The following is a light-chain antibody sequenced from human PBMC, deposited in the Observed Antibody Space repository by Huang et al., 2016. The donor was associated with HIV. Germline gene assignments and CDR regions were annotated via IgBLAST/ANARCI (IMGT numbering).Light chain of an antibody. CDR2: AAS. J-gene: IGKJ4*01. CDR3: QQSYSTPPAT. V-gene: IGKV1-39*01. CDR1: QSISSY. Sequence: DIQMTQSPSSLSASVGDRVTITCRASQSISSYLNWYQQKPGKAPKLLIYAASSLQSGVPSRFSGSGSRTDFTLTISSLQPEDFATYYCQQSYSTPPATFGGGTKVEIK.